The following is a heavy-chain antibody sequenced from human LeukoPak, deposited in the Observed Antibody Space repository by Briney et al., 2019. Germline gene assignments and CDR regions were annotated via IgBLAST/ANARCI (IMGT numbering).Heavy chain of an antibody. D-gene: IGHD6-13*01. CDR1: GFIFNDFW. CDR3: APPPIAATGN. Sequence: PGGSLRLSCTASGFIFNDFWMSWVRQAPGEGLEWVANIRQDGGAKNYVDSMKGRFTISRDNAKKSLYLQMNSLRAEDTAVYYCAPPPIAATGNWGQGSLVTVSS. V-gene: IGHV3-7*01. J-gene: IGHJ4*02. CDR2: IRQDGGAK.